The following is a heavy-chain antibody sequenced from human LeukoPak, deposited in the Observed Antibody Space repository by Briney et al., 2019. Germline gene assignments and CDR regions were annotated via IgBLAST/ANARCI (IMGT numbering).Heavy chain of an antibody. CDR3: ARDEGFGYCSSTSCYRGLGGAFDI. J-gene: IGHJ3*02. V-gene: IGHV4-31*11. CDR2: IYYSGST. D-gene: IGHD2-2*02. Sequence: PSETLSLTCAVYGGSFSGYYWSWIRQHPGKGLEWIGYIYYSGSTYYNPSLKSRVTISVDTSKNQFSLKLSSVTAADTAVYYCARDEGFGYCSSTSCYRGLGGAFDIWGQGTMVTVSS. CDR1: GGSFSGYY.